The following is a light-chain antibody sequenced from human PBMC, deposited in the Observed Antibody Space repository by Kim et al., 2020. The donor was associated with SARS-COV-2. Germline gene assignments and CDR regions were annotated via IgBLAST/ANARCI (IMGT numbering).Light chain of an antibody. CDR3: CSYAGSYTWV. CDR2: DVS. J-gene: IGLJ3*02. V-gene: IGLV2-11*03. CDR1: RSDVGGYNY. Sequence: GQSVTISCTGTRSDVGGYNYVSWYQQHPGKAPNLMIYDVSKRPSGVPDRFSASKSGNTASLTISGLLTEDEADYYCCSYAGSYTWVFGGGTKLTVL.